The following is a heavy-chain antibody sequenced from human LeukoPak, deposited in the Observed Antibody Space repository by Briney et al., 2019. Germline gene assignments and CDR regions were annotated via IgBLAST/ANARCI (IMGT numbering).Heavy chain of an antibody. CDR3: AKDPADYGGNYGH. D-gene: IGHD4-23*01. CDR2: IYSGGST. J-gene: IGHJ4*02. CDR1: GFIVNSNY. Sequence: GGSLRLSCAASGFIVNSNYMSWVRQAPGKGLEWVSIIYSGGSTDYADFVKGRFTISRDNSKNTLYLQMNSLRAEDTAVYYCAKDPADYGGNYGHWGQGTLVTVSS. V-gene: IGHV3-53*05.